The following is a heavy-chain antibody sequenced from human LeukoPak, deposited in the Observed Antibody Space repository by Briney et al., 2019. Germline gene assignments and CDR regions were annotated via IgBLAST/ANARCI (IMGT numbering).Heavy chain of an antibody. Sequence: GGSLRLSCADSGFTFRNYWMHWVRQAPGKGLVWVSRINSDGSSTGYADSVKGRFTISRDNSKNTLYLQMNSLRGDDTAVYYCANKIMATAGSWFDPWGQGTLVTVSS. CDR1: GFTFRNYW. V-gene: IGHV3-74*01. CDR2: INSDGSST. CDR3: ANKIMATAGSWFDP. D-gene: IGHD6-25*01. J-gene: IGHJ5*02.